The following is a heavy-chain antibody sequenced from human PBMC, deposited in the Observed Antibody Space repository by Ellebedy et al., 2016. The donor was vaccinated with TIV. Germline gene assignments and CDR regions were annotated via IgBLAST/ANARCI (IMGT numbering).Heavy chain of an antibody. CDR3: ARGLTMYYFDY. J-gene: IGHJ4*02. V-gene: IGHV3-48*02. D-gene: IGHD3-10*02. CDR1: GFTFSSYS. Sequence: GESLKISCAASGFTFSSYSMNWVRQAPGKGLEWVSYISSSSTIYYAGSVKGRFTISRDNAKNSLYLQMNSLRDEDTAVYYCARGLTMYYFDYWGQGTLVTVSS. CDR2: ISSSSTI.